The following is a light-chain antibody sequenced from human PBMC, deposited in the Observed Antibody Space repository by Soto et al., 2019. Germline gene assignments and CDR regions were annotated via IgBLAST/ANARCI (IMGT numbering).Light chain of an antibody. V-gene: IGKV3-11*01. CDR3: QQRSYLIS. CDR1: QTIRSD. Sequence: EIVMTQSPPSLPVSLGERVTLSYRASQTIRSDLVWYQQRPGQAPRLLIYDASIRATGIPARFSGSGSGTDFTLTISSLEPEDFAVYYCQQRSYLISFGQGTRLEIK. J-gene: IGKJ5*01. CDR2: DAS.